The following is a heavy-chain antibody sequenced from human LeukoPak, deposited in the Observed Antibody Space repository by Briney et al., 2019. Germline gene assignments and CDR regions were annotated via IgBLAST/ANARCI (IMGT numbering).Heavy chain of an antibody. Sequence: AAVTVSCMASRYSFTSYGISWVRQAPGQGLEWMGWISAYNGNTNYAQKIQARLTMTTDTSTSTAYMELRSLRSDDTAVYYCARELTYGSSCDYWGQGTLVTVSS. D-gene: IGHD6-13*01. V-gene: IGHV1-18*01. CDR3: ARELTYGSSCDY. CDR2: ISAYNGNT. CDR1: RYSFTSYG. J-gene: IGHJ4*02.